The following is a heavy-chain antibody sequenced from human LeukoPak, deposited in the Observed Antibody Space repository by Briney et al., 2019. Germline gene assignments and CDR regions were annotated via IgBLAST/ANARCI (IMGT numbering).Heavy chain of an antibody. D-gene: IGHD2-15*01. Sequence: PGGSLRLSCAASGFTVSSNYMSWVRQAPGKGLEWVSVIYSGGSTYYADSVKGRFTISRDNSKNTLYLQMNSLRAEDTAVYYCARAPGIGSYFFDYWGQGTLVTVSS. CDR1: GFTVSSNY. CDR2: IYSGGST. V-gene: IGHV3-66*02. J-gene: IGHJ4*02. CDR3: ARAPGIGSYFFDY.